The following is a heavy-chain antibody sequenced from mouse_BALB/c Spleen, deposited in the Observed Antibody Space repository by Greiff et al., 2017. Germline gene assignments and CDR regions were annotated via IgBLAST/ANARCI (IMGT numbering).Heavy chain of an antibody. CDR1: GFNIKDYY. V-gene: IGHV14-4*02. Sequence: VQLKESGAELVRSGASVKLSCTASGFNIKDYYMHWVKQRPEQGLEWIGWIDPENGDTEYAPKFQGKATMTADTSSNTAYLQLSSLTSEDTAVYYCNAGSSGYGYYAMDYWGQGTSVTVSS. D-gene: IGHD3-1*01. J-gene: IGHJ4*01. CDR2: IDPENGDT. CDR3: NAGSSGYGYYAMDY.